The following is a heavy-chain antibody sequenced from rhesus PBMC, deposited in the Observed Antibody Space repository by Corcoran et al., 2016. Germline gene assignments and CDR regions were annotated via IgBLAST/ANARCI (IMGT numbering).Heavy chain of an antibody. CDR3: TRAAGRADGPFFDP. CDR1: GDSFSSHW. J-gene: IGHJ4*01. V-gene: IGHV4-80*01. D-gene: IGHD6-25*01. CDR2: IAGDSGNT. Sequence: QVQLQESGPGLVRPSETLSLTCAVSGDSFSSHWWSWVRQPPGKGLEWMGEIAGDSGNTKCNPSLKSRVTISKDASQNQLSLRLNSLTAADTAVYYCTRAAGRADGPFFDPWGQGVLVTVSS.